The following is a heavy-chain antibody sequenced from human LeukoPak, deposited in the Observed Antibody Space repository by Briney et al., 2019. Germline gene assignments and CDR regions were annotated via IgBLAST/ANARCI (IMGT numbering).Heavy chain of an antibody. CDR1: GFTFSSYA. D-gene: IGHD3-3*01. CDR3: AKEGIRFLEWSGSGVDY. Sequence: PGGSLRLSCAASGFTFSSYAMSRVRQAPGKGLEWVSAISGSGGSTYYADSVKGRFTISRDNSKNTLYLQMNSLRAEDTAVYYCAKEGIRFLEWSGSGVDYWGQGTLVTVSS. CDR2: ISGSGGST. J-gene: IGHJ4*02. V-gene: IGHV3-23*01.